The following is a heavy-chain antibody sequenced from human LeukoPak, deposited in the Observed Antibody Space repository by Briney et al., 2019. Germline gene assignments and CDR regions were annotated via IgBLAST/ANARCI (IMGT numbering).Heavy chain of an antibody. J-gene: IGHJ4*02. V-gene: IGHV3-21*01. CDR1: GFTFSSYS. D-gene: IGHD3-3*01. Sequence: GGSLRLSCAASGFTFSSYSLNWVRQAPGKGLEWVSSISSSSSYEYYADSVRGRFTISRDNAKNSLYLQMNSLRAEDTAVYYCARGAPPCSDFWSGYCTYWGQGTLVTVSS. CDR3: ARGAPPCSDFWSGYCTY. CDR2: ISSSSSYE.